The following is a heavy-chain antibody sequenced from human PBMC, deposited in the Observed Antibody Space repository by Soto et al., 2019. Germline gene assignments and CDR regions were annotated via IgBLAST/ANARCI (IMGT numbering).Heavy chain of an antibody. CDR2: ISYDGSNK. CDR1: GFTFSSYG. J-gene: IGHJ4*02. Sequence: ESVGGVVQPGRSLRLSCAASGFTFSSYGMHWVRQAPGKGLEWVAVISYDGSNKYYADSVKGRFTISRDNSKNTLYLQMNSLRAEDTAVYYCAKGEQPIYWGQGTLVTVSS. V-gene: IGHV3-30*18. D-gene: IGHD6-13*01. CDR3: AKGEQPIY.